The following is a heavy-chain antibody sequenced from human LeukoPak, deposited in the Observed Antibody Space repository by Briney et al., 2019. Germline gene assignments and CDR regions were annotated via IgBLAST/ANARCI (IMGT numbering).Heavy chain of an antibody. CDR3: ARDASSHCDDTGCYSADFNFDL. CDR1: GFTFSSYA. CDR2: ISYDGSSK. J-gene: IGHJ5*02. Sequence: GGSLRLSCAASGFTFSSYAMSGVRQAPARGLEWVGVISYDGSSKYYADAVKGRFPISSDNSTNPLYLPINSLRGDDTALYSSARDASSHCDDTGCYSADFNFDLWGQGTLVTVSS. V-gene: IGHV3-30-3*01. D-gene: IGHD2-21*02.